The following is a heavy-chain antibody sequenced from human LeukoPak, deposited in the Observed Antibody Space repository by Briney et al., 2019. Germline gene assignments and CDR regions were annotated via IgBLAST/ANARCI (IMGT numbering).Heavy chain of an antibody. CDR2: IRYDGSDK. J-gene: IGHJ4*02. CDR1: GFTFSSYG. Sequence: GGSLRLSCAASGFTFSSYGMHWVRQAPGKGLEWVAFIRYDGSDKFYADSVKGRFTISRDNAKNSLYLQMNSLRAEDTAVYYCARDRRDKLGMVRGVIADYWGQGTLVTVSS. D-gene: IGHD3-10*01. CDR3: ARDRRDKLGMVRGVIADY. V-gene: IGHV3-30*02.